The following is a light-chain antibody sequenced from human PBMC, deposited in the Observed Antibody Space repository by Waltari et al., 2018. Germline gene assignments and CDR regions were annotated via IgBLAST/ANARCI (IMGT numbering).Light chain of an antibody. J-gene: IGLJ2*01. V-gene: IGLV3-25*03. CDR2: KDT. Sequence: DLTQPPSVSVSPGQTARITCSGDSFSAQYAYWYQQKAGQAPVIVIFKDTQRPSGVPKRFSGSTSGTTVTLTITSVQAEDEADYYCQSAHIGGGFPLLFGGGTRLTVL. CDR1: SFSAQY. CDR3: QSAHIGGGFPLL.